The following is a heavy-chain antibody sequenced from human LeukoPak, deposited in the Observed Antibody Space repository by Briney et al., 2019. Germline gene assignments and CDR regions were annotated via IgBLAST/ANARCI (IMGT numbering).Heavy chain of an antibody. J-gene: IGHJ4*02. CDR1: GFTFSNYG. V-gene: IGHV3-48*02. CDR2: ISSSSSVI. CDR3: ASVGAKGSTDS. D-gene: IGHD1-26*01. Sequence: GGSLRLSCAASGFTFSNYGMNWVRQAPGKGLEWISYISSSSSVIYYADSVKGRFTISRDNAKNSMYLQKNSMSDQDAAVYDCASVGAKGSTDSWGQGTLVTVSS.